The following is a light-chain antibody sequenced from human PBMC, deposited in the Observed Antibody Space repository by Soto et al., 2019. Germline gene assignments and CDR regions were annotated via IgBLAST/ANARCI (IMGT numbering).Light chain of an antibody. CDR3: SSYTSSSTLV. J-gene: IGLJ2*01. Sequence: QSALTQPASVSGSAGQSITLSCTGTSSDVGAYNYVSWYQQHPGKAPKLMIYDVSNRPSGVSNRFSGSKSGNTASLTISGLQAEDEADYYCSSYTSSSTLVFGGGTKLTVL. CDR2: DVS. V-gene: IGLV2-14*01. CDR1: SSDVGAYNY.